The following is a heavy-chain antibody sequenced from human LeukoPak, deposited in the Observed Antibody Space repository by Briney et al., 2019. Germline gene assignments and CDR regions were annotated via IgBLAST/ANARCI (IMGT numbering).Heavy chain of an antibody. J-gene: IGHJ4*02. Sequence: SETLSLTCSVSGGSINTYYWSCIGPPAGKGLEWIGRIHSSGSTHYNPSLKSRVTMSLDTSKNQFSLKLTSVTAADTAVYYCARDNDFFDYWGQGTLVTVSS. CDR3: ARDNDFFDY. CDR1: GGSINTYY. CDR2: IHSSGST. V-gene: IGHV4-4*07.